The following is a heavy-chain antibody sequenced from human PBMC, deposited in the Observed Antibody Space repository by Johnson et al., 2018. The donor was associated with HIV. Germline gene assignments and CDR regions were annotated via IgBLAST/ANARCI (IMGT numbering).Heavy chain of an antibody. CDR3: AASVYYYDSSGYVAFDI. V-gene: IGHV3-NL1*01. J-gene: IGHJ3*02. CDR2: IYSGGST. CDR1: GFTFSSYG. Sequence: QVQLVESGGGVVQPGGSLRLSCAASGFTFSSYGMHWVRQAPGKGLEWVSVIYSGGSTYYAASVKGRFTISRDNSKNTLYLQMNSLRAEDTAVYYCAASVYYYDSSGYVAFDIWGQGTMVTVSS. D-gene: IGHD3-22*01.